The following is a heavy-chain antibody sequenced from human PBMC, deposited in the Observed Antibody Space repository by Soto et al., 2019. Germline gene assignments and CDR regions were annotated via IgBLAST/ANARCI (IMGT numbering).Heavy chain of an antibody. D-gene: IGHD6-19*01. J-gene: IGHJ4*02. V-gene: IGHV1-18*04. CDR3: AKSSGAVAGYYFDY. CDR2: ISVYNGDT. CDR1: GYTFTSYG. Sequence: QVQLVQSGAEVKKPGASVKVSCKASGYTFTSYGISWVRQAPGQGLEWMGWISVYNGDTKYAQKIQGRVTMTTDTSTSTAYMELRSLRSDDTAVYYCAKSSGAVAGYYFDYWGQGTLVTVSS.